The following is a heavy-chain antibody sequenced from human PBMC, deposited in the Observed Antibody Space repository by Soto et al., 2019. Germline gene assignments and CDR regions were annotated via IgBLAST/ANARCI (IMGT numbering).Heavy chain of an antibody. CDR3: AREKSSGWYCWAPYGMDV. D-gene: IGHD6-19*01. CDR2: INAGNGNT. Sequence: QVQLVQSGAEVKKPGASVKVSCKASGYTFTSYAMHWVRQAPGQRLEWMGWINAGNGNTKYSQKFQGRVTITRDTSASTAYMELSSLRSEDTAVYYCAREKSSGWYCWAPYGMDVWGQGPTVTVS. V-gene: IGHV1-3*01. CDR1: GYTFTSYA. J-gene: IGHJ6*02.